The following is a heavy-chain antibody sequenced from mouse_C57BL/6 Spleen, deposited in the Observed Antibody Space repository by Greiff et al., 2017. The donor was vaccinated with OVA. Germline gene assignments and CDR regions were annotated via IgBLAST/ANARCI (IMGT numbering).Heavy chain of an antibody. V-gene: IGHV5-17*01. CDR1: GFTFSDYG. Sequence: DVMLVESGGGLVKPGGSLKLSCAASGFTFSDYGMHWVRQAPEKGLEWVAYISSGSSTIYYADTVKGRFTISRDNAKNTLFLQMTSLRSEDTAMYYCARGDVTYFDYWGQGTTLTVSS. CDR2: ISSGSSTI. CDR3: ARGDVTYFDY. J-gene: IGHJ2*01. D-gene: IGHD2-13*01.